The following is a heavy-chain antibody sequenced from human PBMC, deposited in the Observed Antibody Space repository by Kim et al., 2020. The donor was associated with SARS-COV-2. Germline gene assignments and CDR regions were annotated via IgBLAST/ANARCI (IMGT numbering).Heavy chain of an antibody. Sequence: VKGQLTISRDNSKNTLYLQMNSLRAENTAVYYCAKPRPEYYDFWSGYYSWGQGTLVTVSS. J-gene: IGHJ4*02. CDR3: AKPRPEYYDFWSGYYS. D-gene: IGHD3-3*01. V-gene: IGHV3-23*01.